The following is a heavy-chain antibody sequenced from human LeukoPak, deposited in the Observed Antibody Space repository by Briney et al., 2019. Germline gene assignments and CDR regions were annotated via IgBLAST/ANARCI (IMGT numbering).Heavy chain of an antibody. D-gene: IGHD5-12*01. J-gene: IGHJ4*02. CDR1: GFTFSGYG. V-gene: IGHV3-33*01. CDR3: ARGIYSGYHYFDY. CDR2: IWSDGSNK. Sequence: GRSLRLSCAASGFTFSGYGMHWVRQPPGKGLEWVAVIWSDGSNKYCEDSVKGRFTITRDNSKNTLYLQMNSLRAEDTAAYYCARGIYSGYHYFDYWGQGTLVTVSS.